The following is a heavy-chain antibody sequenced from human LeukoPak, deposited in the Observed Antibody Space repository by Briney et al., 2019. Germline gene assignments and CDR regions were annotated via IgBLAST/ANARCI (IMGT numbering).Heavy chain of an antibody. CDR1: GGSISRSY. CDR3: ARAFYPGYYSYMAV. V-gene: IGHV4-4*07. D-gene: IGHD3-3*02. J-gene: IGHJ6*03. CDR2: IYGSGTI. Sequence: SETLSLTCTVSGGSISRSYWSWMRQPAGKGPEWIGRIYGSGTITYNPSLESRVTMSVDTSKNQFSLKLSSVTAADTAVYYCARAFYPGYYSYMAVWGKGTTVTVSS.